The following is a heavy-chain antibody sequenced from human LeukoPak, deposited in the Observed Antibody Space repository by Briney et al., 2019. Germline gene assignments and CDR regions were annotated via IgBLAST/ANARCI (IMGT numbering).Heavy chain of an antibody. CDR1: GGTFSSYA. CDR2: IIPIFGTA. J-gene: IGHJ4*02. CDR3: ARSLGTDQLLLRTFDY. D-gene: IGHD2-2*01. V-gene: IGHV1-69*01. Sequence: SVKVSCKASGGTFSSYAISWVRQAPGQGLEWMGGIIPIFGTANYAQKFQGRVTITADESTSTAYMELSSLRSEDTAVYYCARSLGTDQLLLRTFDYWGQGTLVTVYS.